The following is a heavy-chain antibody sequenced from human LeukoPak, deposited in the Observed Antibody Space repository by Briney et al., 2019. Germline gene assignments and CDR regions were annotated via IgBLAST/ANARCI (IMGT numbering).Heavy chain of an antibody. CDR3: ARGKWRGITGTTG. V-gene: IGHV4-30-4*08. Sequence: SETLSLTCTVSGGSISSGDYYWSWIRQPPGKGLEWIGYIYYSGSTYYNPSLKSRVTISVDTSKNQFSLKLSSVTAADTAVYYCARGKWRGITGTTGWGQGTLVTVSS. J-gene: IGHJ4*02. CDR2: IYYSGST. CDR1: GGSISSGDYY. D-gene: IGHD1-7*01.